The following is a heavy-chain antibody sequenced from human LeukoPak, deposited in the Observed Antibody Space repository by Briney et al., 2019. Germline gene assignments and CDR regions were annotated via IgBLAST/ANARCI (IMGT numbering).Heavy chain of an antibody. V-gene: IGHV3-23*01. CDR1: GSTFSSYA. D-gene: IGHD6-19*01. Sequence: GGSLRLSCAASGSTFSSYAMSWVRQAPGKGLEGVSGISGSGGSTYDADSVKGRFTISRDNSKNTLYLQMNSLRAEDTAVYYCAKYVTSIAVAAFDYWGQGTLVTVSS. CDR3: AKYVTSIAVAAFDY. J-gene: IGHJ4*02. CDR2: ISGSGGST.